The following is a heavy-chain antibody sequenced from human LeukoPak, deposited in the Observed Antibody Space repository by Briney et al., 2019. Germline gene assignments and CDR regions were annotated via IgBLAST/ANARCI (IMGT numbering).Heavy chain of an antibody. J-gene: IGHJ4*02. CDR2: IYYSGSI. CDR1: GGSISSSSYY. V-gene: IGHV4-39*02. Sequence: SETLSLTCTVSGGSISSSSYYWGWIRQPPGKGLEWIGGIYYSGSIYYNPSLKSRVTISVDTSKNQFSLKLSSVTAADTAVYYCAREGRIAVAGEVGYYFDYWGQGTLVTVSS. D-gene: IGHD6-19*01. CDR3: AREGRIAVAGEVGYYFDY.